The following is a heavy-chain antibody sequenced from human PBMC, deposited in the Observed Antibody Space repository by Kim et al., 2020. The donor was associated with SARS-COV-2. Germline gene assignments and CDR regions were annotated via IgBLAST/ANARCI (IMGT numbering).Heavy chain of an antibody. J-gene: IGHJ4*02. CDR3: ARDRSLVRGVISLYFDY. Sequence: GGSLRLSCAASGFTFSSYAMHWVRQAPGKGLEWVAVISYDGTNKYYADSVKGRFTISRDNSKNTLYLQMNSLRAEDTAVYYCARDRSLVRGVISLYFDYWGQGTLVTVSS. V-gene: IGHV3-30*04. D-gene: IGHD3-10*01. CDR2: ISYDGTNK. CDR1: GFTFSSYA.